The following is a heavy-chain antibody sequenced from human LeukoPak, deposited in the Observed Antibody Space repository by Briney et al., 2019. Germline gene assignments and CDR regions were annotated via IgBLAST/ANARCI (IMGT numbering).Heavy chain of an antibody. D-gene: IGHD6-13*01. J-gene: IGHJ4*02. V-gene: IGHV3-7*01. Sequence: PGGSLRLSCAASGFPFSSSWMSWVRQVPGKGLAWVANIKEDGSEKYYGDSVRGRFTVSRDNAKNLLYLQMNSLRAEDTAVYYCARRNGIATVGTFDYWGQGTLDAVSS. CDR2: IKEDGSEK. CDR1: GFPFSSSW. CDR3: ARRNGIATVGTFDY.